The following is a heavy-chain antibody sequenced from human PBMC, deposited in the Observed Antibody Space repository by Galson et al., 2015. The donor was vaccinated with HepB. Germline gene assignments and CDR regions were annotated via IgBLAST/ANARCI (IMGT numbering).Heavy chain of an antibody. CDR2: ISYDGSNK. V-gene: IGHV3-30*18. Sequence: SLRLSCAASGFTFSSYGMHWVRQAPGKGLEWVAVISYDGSNKYYADSVKGRFTISRDNSKNTLYLQMNSLRAEDTAVYYCAKAFSPYSSSWSYFDYWGQGTLVTVSS. CDR3: AKAFSPYSSSWSYFDY. J-gene: IGHJ4*02. D-gene: IGHD6-13*01. CDR1: GFTFSSYG.